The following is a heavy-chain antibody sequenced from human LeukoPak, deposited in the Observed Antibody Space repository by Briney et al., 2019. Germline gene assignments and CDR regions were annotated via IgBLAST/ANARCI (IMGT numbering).Heavy chain of an antibody. Sequence: SETLSLTCTVSGGSISSYYWSWIRQPPGKGLEWIGYIYYSGSTNYNPSLKSRVTISVDTSKNQFSLKLSSVTAADTAVYYCASSAGRPLGDAFDIWGQGTMVTVSS. CDR1: GGSISSYY. D-gene: IGHD7-27*01. CDR2: IYYSGST. J-gene: IGHJ3*02. V-gene: IGHV4-59*12. CDR3: ASSAGRPLGDAFDI.